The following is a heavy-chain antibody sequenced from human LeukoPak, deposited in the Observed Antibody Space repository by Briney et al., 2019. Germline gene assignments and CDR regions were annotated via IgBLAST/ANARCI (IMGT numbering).Heavy chain of an antibody. J-gene: IGHJ4*02. CDR3: AREIAVAGTSWYFDY. D-gene: IGHD6-19*01. V-gene: IGHV4-61*02. CDR1: GGSISSGRYY. CDR2: IYTSGST. Sequence: SETLSLTCTVSGGSISSGRYYWSWIRQPAGKGLEWIGRIYTSGSTNYNPSLKSRVTMSVDTSKNQFSLKLSSVTAADTAVYYCAREIAVAGTSWYFDYWGQGTLVTVSS.